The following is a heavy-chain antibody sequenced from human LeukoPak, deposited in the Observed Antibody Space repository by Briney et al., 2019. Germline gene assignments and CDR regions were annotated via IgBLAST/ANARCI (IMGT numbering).Heavy chain of an antibody. Sequence: SETLSLTCTVSGGSLSTNYWSWIRQPPGKGLEWIGYMYYSGRTKYNPSLKSRVSISVDTSKNQFSLKLSSVTAADTAVYYCARGYGDYGNWFDPRGEGALFTVSS. J-gene: IGHJ5*02. V-gene: IGHV4-59*01. CDR1: GGSLSTNY. CDR2: MYYSGRT. D-gene: IGHD4-17*01. CDR3: ARGYGDYGNWFDP.